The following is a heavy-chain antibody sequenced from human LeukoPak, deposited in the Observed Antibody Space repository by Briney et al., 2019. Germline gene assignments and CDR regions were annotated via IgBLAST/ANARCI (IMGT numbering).Heavy chain of an antibody. CDR3: ARTGYDSSGYYPH. CDR1: GGSISSGGYY. CDR2: IYYGGST. D-gene: IGHD3-22*01. Sequence: PSQTLSLTCTVSGGSISSGGYYWSWIRQHPGKGLEWIGYIYYGGSTYYNPSLKSRVTISVDTSKNQFSLKLSSVTAADTAVYYCARTGYDSSGYYPHWGQGTLVTVSS. J-gene: IGHJ4*02. V-gene: IGHV4-31*03.